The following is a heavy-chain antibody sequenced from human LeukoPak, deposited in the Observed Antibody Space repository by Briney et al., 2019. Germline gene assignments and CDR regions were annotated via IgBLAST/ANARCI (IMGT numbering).Heavy chain of an antibody. Sequence: GRSLRLSCAASGFTSSSYAMDWVRQAPGKGLEWVAVISYDGSNKYYADSVKGRFTISRDNSKNTLYLQMNSLRAEDTAVYYCARDANSIVVVVELPDYWGQGTLVTVSS. J-gene: IGHJ4*02. CDR2: ISYDGSNK. CDR1: GFTSSSYA. V-gene: IGHV3-30*04. CDR3: ARDANSIVVVVELPDY. D-gene: IGHD2-15*01.